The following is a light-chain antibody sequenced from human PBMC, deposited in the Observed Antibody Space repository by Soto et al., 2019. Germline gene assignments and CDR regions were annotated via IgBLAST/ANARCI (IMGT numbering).Light chain of an antibody. CDR2: DVI. J-gene: IGLJ3*02. CDR3: CSYAATSTLV. Sequence: QSALTQPRSVSGSPGLSVTISCTGTSSDVGIYNYVSWYQHHPGKAPKLIIYDVIKRPSGVPDRFSGSKSGITASLTISGLQADDEADYYCCSYAATSTLVFGGGTKVTVL. V-gene: IGLV2-11*01. CDR1: SSDVGIYNY.